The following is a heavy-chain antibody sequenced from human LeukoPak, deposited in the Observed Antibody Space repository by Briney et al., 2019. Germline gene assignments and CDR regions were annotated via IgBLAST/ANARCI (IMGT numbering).Heavy chain of an antibody. CDR1: GFTFSSYA. Sequence: PGGSLRLFCAASGFTFSSYAMSWVRQAPGKGLEGVSAISGSGGSTYYADSVKGRFTISRDNSKNTLYLQMNSLRAEDTAVYYCVRDVLLWFGELFLFDYWGQGTLVTVSS. V-gene: IGHV3-23*01. CDR3: VRDVLLWFGELFLFDY. D-gene: IGHD3-10*01. CDR2: ISGSGGST. J-gene: IGHJ4*02.